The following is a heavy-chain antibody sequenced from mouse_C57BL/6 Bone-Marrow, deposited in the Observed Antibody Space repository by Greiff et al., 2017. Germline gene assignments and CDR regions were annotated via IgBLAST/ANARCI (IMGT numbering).Heavy chain of an antibody. V-gene: IGHV1-81*01. CDR2: IYPRSGNT. Sequence: QVQLKQSGAELARPGASVELSCKASGYTFTSYGISWVKQRTGQGLEWIGEIYPRSGNTYYNEKFKGKATMTADKSSSTAYMELRSLTSEDSAVYFCARGYDWYFDVWGTGTTVTVSS. J-gene: IGHJ1*03. CDR1: GYTFTSYG. CDR3: ARGYDWYFDV. D-gene: IGHD2-2*01.